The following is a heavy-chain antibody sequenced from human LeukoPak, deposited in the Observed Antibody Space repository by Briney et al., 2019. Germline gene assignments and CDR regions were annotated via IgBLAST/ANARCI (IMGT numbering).Heavy chain of an antibody. V-gene: IGHV3-21*01. CDR1: GLTFSSYS. CDR3: ARDRGDYDFWSGSTGFDY. D-gene: IGHD3-3*01. Sequence: KPGGSLRLSCAASGLTFSSYSMNWVRQAPGKGLEWVSSISSSSSYIYYADSVKGRFTISRDNAKNSLYLQMNSLRAEDTAVYYCARDRGDYDFWSGSTGFDYWGQGTLVTVSS. J-gene: IGHJ4*02. CDR2: ISSSSSYI.